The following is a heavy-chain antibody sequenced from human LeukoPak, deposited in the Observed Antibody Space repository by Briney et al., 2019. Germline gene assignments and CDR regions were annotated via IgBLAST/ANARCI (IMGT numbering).Heavy chain of an antibody. V-gene: IGHV4-4*07. CDR1: GGSISTYY. CDR2: IYTSGST. Sequence: SETLSLTCAVSGGSISTYYWSWIRQPAGKGLEWIGRIYTSGSTNYNPSLKSRVTMSVDTSKNQFSLKLSSVTAADTAVYYCARHGRYYYYYMDVWGKGTTVTVSS. J-gene: IGHJ6*03. CDR3: ARHGRYYYYYMDV.